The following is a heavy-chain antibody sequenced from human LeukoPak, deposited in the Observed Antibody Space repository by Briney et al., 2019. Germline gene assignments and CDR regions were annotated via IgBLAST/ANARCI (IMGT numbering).Heavy chain of an antibody. V-gene: IGHV4-59*01. CDR3: ASRGRITIFGVAASAFDI. CDR1: GGSISSYY. Sequence: PSETLSLPCPVSGGSISSYYWSWIRPPPGKGLEWIGYIYYSGSTNYNPSPKSRVTISVDTSKNQFSLKLSSVTAADTAVYYCASRGRITIFGVAASAFDIWGQGTMVTVSS. J-gene: IGHJ3*02. D-gene: IGHD3-3*01. CDR2: IYYSGST.